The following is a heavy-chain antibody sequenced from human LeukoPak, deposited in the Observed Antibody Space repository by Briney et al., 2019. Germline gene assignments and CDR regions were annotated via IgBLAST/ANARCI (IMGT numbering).Heavy chain of an antibody. V-gene: IGHV3-30-3*01. CDR3: ARAVAGYFDY. J-gene: IGHJ4*02. D-gene: IGHD6-19*01. CDR2: ISYDGSNK. CDR1: GFTFSSYA. Sequence: GRSLRLSCAASGFTFSSYAMHWVRQAPGKGLEWVAVISYDGSNKYYADSVKGRFTISRDNSKNTLYLQMNSLRAEDTAVYYCARAVAGYFDYWGQGTLVTVSS.